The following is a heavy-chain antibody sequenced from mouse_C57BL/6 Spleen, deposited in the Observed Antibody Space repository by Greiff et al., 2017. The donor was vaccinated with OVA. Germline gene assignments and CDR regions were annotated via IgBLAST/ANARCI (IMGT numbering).Heavy chain of an antibody. D-gene: IGHD1-1*01. V-gene: IGHV14-2*01. Sequence: VQLKESGAELVKPGASVKLSCTASGFNIKDYYMHWVKQRTEQGLEWIGRIDPEDGETKYAQKFQGKATITADTSSNTAYLQLSSLTSEDTAVYCGAITTVVELFAYWGQGTLVTVSA. CDR1: GFNIKDYY. CDR3: AITTVVELFAY. CDR2: IDPEDGET. J-gene: IGHJ3*01.